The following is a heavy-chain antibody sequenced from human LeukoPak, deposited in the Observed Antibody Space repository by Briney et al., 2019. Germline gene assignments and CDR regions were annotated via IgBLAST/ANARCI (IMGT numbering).Heavy chain of an antibody. Sequence: GGSLRLSCAASGFTFSSYWMHWVRQAPGKGLVWVSRINSDGSSTSYADSVKGRLTISRDNAKNTLYLQMNSLRAEDTAVYYCARALRYCSSTSCYRLDYWGQGTLVTVSS. CDR2: INSDGSST. CDR1: GFTFSSYW. D-gene: IGHD2-2*02. V-gene: IGHV3-74*01. CDR3: ARALRYCSSTSCYRLDY. J-gene: IGHJ4*02.